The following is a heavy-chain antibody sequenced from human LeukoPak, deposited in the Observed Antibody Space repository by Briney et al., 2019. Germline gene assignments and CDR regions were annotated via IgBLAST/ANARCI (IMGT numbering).Heavy chain of an antibody. J-gene: IGHJ6*02. CDR3: AKDRDIILTGHGMDV. D-gene: IGHD1-20*01. Sequence: GGSLRLSCEASGFTFSRYAMTGVRQAPGEGLEWVYTIGGLGESTNYGDSVKGRFTISRDNSKNTLYLQMNKLRAEDTAVYYCAKDRDIILTGHGMDVWGQGATVTVSS. CDR2: IGGLGEST. CDR1: GFTFSRYA. V-gene: IGHV3-23*01.